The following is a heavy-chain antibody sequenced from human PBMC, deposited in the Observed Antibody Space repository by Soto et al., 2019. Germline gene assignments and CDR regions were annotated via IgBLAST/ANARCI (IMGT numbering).Heavy chain of an antibody. CDR2: IYTSGST. CDR3: ARGSVYDSSGYTPYGMDV. CDR1: GASIGSDY. D-gene: IGHD3-22*01. V-gene: IGHV4-4*07. Sequence: SEPLFLTSTGSGASIGSDYWRWIREPVGTGLEWIGRIYTSGSTNYNPSLKSRVTMSVDTSKNQFSLKLSSVTAADTAVYYCARGSVYDSSGYTPYGMDVWGQGTTVTVSS. J-gene: IGHJ6*02.